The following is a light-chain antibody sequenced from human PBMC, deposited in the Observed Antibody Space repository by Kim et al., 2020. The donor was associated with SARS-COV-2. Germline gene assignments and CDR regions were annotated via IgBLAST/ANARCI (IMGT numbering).Light chain of an antibody. CDR2: SNN. Sequence: QSVTISGSGSSSNIGSNTGNWYRKHLPGTAPKVLIYSNNQRPSGVPDRFSGSRSGTSASLAISGLQSEDEADYYCAAWDDSLNGPVFGGGTQLTVL. CDR1: SSNIGSNT. CDR3: AAWDDSLNGPV. J-gene: IGLJ3*02. V-gene: IGLV1-44*01.